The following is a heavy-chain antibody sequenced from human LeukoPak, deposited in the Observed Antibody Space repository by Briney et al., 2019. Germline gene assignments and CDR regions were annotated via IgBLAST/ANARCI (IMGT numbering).Heavy chain of an antibody. D-gene: IGHD6-13*01. V-gene: IGHV3-21*01. CDR2: ISSSSSYI. Sequence: GGSLRLSCAASGFTFSSYSMNWVRQAPGKGLEWVSSISSSSSYIYYADSVKGRFTISRDNAKNSLYLQMNSLGAEDTAVYYCARDRMYSSSWYRDAFDIWGQGTWSPSLQ. CDR3: ARDRMYSSSWYRDAFDI. CDR1: GFTFSSYS. J-gene: IGHJ3*02.